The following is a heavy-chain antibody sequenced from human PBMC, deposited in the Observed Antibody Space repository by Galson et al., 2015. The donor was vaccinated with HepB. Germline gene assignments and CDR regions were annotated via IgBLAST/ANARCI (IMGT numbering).Heavy chain of an antibody. CDR2: ISYDGSNK. Sequence: SLRLSCAASGFTFSSYGMHWVRQAPGKGLEWVAVISYDGSNKYYADSVKGRFTISRDNSKNTLYLQMNSLRAEDTAVYYCARDLRLIDPWGQGTLVTVSS. V-gene: IGHV3-30*03. D-gene: IGHD3-16*01. CDR3: ARDLRLIDP. J-gene: IGHJ5*02. CDR1: GFTFSSYG.